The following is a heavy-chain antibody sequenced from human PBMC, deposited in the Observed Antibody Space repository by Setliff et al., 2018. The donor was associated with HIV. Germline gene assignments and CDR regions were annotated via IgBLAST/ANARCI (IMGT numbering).Heavy chain of an antibody. Sequence: LSLTCTVSGGPISSGDYYWTWIRQHPEKGLDWIGYIYHSGTTYYNPPLRSRVTISIDTSKDQFSLDLTSVTAADTGVYYCARVEAYSRGRGGFDPWGQGTLVTVSS. CDR2: IYHSGTT. D-gene: IGHD6-19*01. CDR1: GGPISSGDYY. CDR3: ARVEAYSRGRGGFDP. J-gene: IGHJ5*02. V-gene: IGHV4-31*03.